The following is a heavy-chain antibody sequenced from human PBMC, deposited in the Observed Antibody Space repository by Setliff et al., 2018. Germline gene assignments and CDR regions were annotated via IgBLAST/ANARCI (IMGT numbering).Heavy chain of an antibody. CDR3: ARGPSGWSSATSRYYFYMDV. J-gene: IGHJ6*03. CDR2: IIPIRGAA. V-gene: IGHV1-69*13. D-gene: IGHD6-19*01. Sequence: SVKVSCKAFGGTFSNSAINWVRQAPGQELEWMGGIIPIRGAADYAQKFQGKVIITADGSTSTAYMELTSLRSDDAAVYYCARGPSGWSSATSRYYFYMDVWGKGTTVTVSS. CDR1: GGTFSNSA.